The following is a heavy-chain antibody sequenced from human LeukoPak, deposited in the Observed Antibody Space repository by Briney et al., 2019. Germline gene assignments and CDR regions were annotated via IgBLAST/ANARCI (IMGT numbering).Heavy chain of an antibody. V-gene: IGHV3-23*02. Sequence: GGSLRLSCALSGITVSNSGMSSVRHAPGKWMESVAGISDSVGRTTYGDSVEGRFNISRDNPKNTSFLQMNSLRAEDTAVYLCAKRGVMIRVILGGFHKEAYYFDSWGQGALVTVSS. CDR1: GITVSNSG. J-gene: IGHJ4*02. CDR2: ISDSVGRT. D-gene: IGHD3-10*01. CDR3: AKRGVMIRVILGGFHKEAYYFDS.